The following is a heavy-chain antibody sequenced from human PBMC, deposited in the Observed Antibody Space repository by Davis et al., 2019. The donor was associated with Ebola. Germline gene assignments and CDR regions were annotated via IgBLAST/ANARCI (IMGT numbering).Heavy chain of an antibody. V-gene: IGHV3-23*01. J-gene: IGHJ4*02. D-gene: IGHD2-15*01. Sequence: WGSLRLSCAASGFTFSNYAINWVRQAPGKGLERVSNVSSCGSTYYVGSVKGRFTISRDNSKNTRYLQMNSLRAEDTALYYCAKSRGGSYSSVDFWGQGTLATVSS. CDR3: AKSRGGSYSSVDF. CDR2: VSSCGST. CDR1: GFTFSNYA.